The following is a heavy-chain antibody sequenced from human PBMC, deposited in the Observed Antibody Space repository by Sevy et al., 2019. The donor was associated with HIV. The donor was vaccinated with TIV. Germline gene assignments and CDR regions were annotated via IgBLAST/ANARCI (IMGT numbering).Heavy chain of an antibody. V-gene: IGHV1-69*13. Sequence: ASVKVSCKASGGTSSSYAISWVRQAPGQGLEWMGGIIPIFGTANYAQKFQGRVTITADESTSTAYMELSSLRSEDTAVYYCARDRGYYYDSSGYYNYWGQGTLVTVSS. CDR3: ARDRGYYYDSSGYYNY. D-gene: IGHD3-22*01. J-gene: IGHJ4*02. CDR1: GGTSSSYA. CDR2: IIPIFGTA.